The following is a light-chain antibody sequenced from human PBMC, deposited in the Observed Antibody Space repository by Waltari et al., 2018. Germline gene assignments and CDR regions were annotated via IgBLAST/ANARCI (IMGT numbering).Light chain of an antibody. CDR1: QDIDNY. J-gene: IGKJ2*01. CDR3: QQYITFPYT. Sequence: DIQMTQSPSSLSASLGDRVTNACRASQDIDNYVVWVQQRTGKAPKSLIYRSSILQSGVPSKFSGSGSGTDFTLTSSSLQPEDFATYCCQQYITFPYTFGQGTKLEIK. V-gene: IGKV1-16*02. CDR2: RSS.